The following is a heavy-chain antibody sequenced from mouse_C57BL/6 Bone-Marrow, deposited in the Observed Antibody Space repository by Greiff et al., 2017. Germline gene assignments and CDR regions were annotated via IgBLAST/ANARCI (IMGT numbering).Heavy chain of an antibody. J-gene: IGHJ1*03. Sequence: QVQLQQSGAELVRPGTSVKVSCKASGYAFTNYLIEWVKQRPGQGLEWIGVINPGSGGTNYNEKFQGKATLTVDKSSSPAYMQLSSLTSEYSAVYVCARPYYYGSSYGYFDVWGTGTTVTVSS. CDR1: GYAFTNYL. V-gene: IGHV1-54*01. CDR2: INPGSGGT. D-gene: IGHD1-1*01. CDR3: ARPYYYGSSYGYFDV.